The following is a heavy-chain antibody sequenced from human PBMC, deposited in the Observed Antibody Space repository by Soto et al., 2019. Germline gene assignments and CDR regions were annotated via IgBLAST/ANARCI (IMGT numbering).Heavy chain of an antibody. J-gene: IGHJ4*02. CDR3: AKGGWLGYSYGLDFDY. CDR1: GFTFSSYG. CDR2: ISYDGSNK. V-gene: IGHV3-30*18. D-gene: IGHD5-18*01. Sequence: QVQLVESGGGVVQPGRSLRLSCAASGFTFSSYGMHWVRQAPGKGLEWVAVISYDGSNKYYADSVKGRFTISRDNSKNTLYLQMNGLRAEDTAVYYCAKGGWLGYSYGLDFDYWGQGTLVTVSS.